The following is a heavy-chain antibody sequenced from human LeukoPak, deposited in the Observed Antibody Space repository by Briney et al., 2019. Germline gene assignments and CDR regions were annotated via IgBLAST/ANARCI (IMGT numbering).Heavy chain of an antibody. CDR1: GRSYSCYY. J-gene: IGHJ4*02. V-gene: IGHV4-34*01. Sequence: SETLSLTCAVYGRSYSCYYWNWIRQPPWKGLGWIGEINHSGSTNYNPSLMSRVTISVDTSKHQFSLKLSSVTAADTAVYYCARGGLTMRAFDYWGQGTMVTVSS. D-gene: IGHD4/OR15-4a*01. CDR2: INHSGST. CDR3: ARGGLTMRAFDY.